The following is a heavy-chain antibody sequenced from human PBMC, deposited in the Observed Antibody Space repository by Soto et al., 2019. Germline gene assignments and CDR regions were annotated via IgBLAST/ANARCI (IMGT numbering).Heavy chain of an antibody. CDR3: AKFTMIAYGMDV. V-gene: IGHV3-23*01. CDR1: GFTFSSYA. J-gene: IGHJ6*02. D-gene: IGHD3-22*01. Sequence: GGSLRLSCAASGFTFSSYAMSWVRQAPGKGLEWVSAISGSGGSTYYAESVKGRFTISRDNSKNTLYLQVNSLRAEDTAVYYCAKFTMIAYGMDVWGQGTTVTVSS. CDR2: ISGSGGST.